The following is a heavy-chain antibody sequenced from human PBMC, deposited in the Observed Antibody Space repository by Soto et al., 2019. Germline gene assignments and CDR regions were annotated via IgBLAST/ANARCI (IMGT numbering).Heavy chain of an antibody. CDR1: GFTFSTYS. V-gene: IGHV3-21*01. J-gene: IGHJ6*02. D-gene: IGHD2-2*02. CDR3: AREYTAWPLAYGLDV. CDR2: ISSRSDI. Sequence: GGSLRLSCVGSGFTFSTYSINWVRQAPGKGLEWVSSISSRSDIYYADSVKGRFTISRDNAKNSVSLQMNSLRAEDTAVYYCAREYTAWPLAYGLDVWGQGTTVTAP.